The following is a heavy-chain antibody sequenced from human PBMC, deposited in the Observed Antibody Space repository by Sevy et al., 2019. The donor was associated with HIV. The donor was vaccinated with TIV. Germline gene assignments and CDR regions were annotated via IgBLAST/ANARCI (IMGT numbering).Heavy chain of an antibody. Sequence: SETLSLTCTVSGGSISSDFWAWIRQPPGKGLTWIAYMSYNGNTNYNPSFQSRVTTSVDTSKNQFNLKLRSVTAADTAVYYCAREVYDILTGAYYGMDVWGPGTTVTVSS. CDR2: MSYNGNT. D-gene: IGHD3-9*01. CDR1: GGSISSDF. CDR3: AREVYDILTGAYYGMDV. J-gene: IGHJ6*02. V-gene: IGHV4-59*13.